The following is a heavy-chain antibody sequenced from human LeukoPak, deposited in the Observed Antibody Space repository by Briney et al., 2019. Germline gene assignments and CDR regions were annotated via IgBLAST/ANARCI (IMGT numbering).Heavy chain of an antibody. D-gene: IGHD3-10*01. CDR2: IDPEDGES. V-gene: IGHV1-24*01. Sequence: ASVRVSCKFSGYPLSDLSIQWLRQSPGKGLEWMGGIDPEDGESVYAQKFQDRVTMTEDRSTETAYMELSSLRSEDTAVYYCVNSLVRGFNTLPGVFHLWGQGTMVTVSS. CDR1: GYPLSDLS. CDR3: VNSLVRGFNTLPGVFHL. J-gene: IGHJ3*01.